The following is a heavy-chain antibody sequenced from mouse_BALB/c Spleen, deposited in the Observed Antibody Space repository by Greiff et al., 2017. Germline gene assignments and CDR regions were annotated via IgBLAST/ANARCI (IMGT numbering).Heavy chain of an antibody. CDR3: ARYLRDYAMDY. CDR2: ISSGSSTI. V-gene: IGHV5-17*02. Sequence: EVKVVESGGGLVQPGGSRKLSCAASGFTFSSFGMHWVRQAPEKGLEWVAYISSGSSTIYYADTVKGRFTISRDNPKNTLFLQMTSLRSEDTAMYYCARYLRDYAMDYWGQGTSVTVSS. CDR1: GFTFSSFG. J-gene: IGHJ4*01.